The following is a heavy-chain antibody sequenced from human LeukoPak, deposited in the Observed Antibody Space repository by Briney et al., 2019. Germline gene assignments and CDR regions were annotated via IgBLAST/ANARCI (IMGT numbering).Heavy chain of an antibody. Sequence: TGGSLRLSCAATGFTFRKHWMSGVRQTVGKGLECVAKIREDGNEKHYVDSVKGRFTISRDNAKNSLFLQMNNLRVDDTAVYYCVRDYRGGWNDYWGQGTLVTVSS. D-gene: IGHD1-26*01. V-gene: IGHV3-7*01. CDR2: IREDGNEK. CDR3: VRDYRGGWNDY. J-gene: IGHJ4*02. CDR1: GFTFRKHW.